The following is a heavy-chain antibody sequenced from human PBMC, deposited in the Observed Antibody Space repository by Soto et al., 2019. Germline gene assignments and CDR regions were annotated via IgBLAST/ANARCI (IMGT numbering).Heavy chain of an antibody. V-gene: IGHV3-33*01. D-gene: IGHD3-10*01. CDR1: GFTFSSYG. Sequence: GGSLRLSCAASGFTFSSYGMHWVRQAPGKGLEWVAVIWYDGSNKYYADSVKGRFTISRDNSKNTLYLQMNSLRAEDTAVYYCARDEVSGNPRRWYYYYGMDVWGQGTTVTVSS. CDR2: IWYDGSNK. J-gene: IGHJ6*02. CDR3: ARDEVSGNPRRWYYYYGMDV.